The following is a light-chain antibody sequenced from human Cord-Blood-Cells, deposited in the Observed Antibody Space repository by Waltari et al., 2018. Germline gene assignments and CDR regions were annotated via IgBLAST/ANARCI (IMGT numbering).Light chain of an antibody. J-gene: IGLJ3*02. V-gene: IGLV2-23*01. CDR2: EGS. Sequence: QSALTQPAPVSGSPGQSITIPCTGTSSDVGSYNLVSWYQQHPGKAPKLMIYEGSKRPSGVSNRFSGSKSGNTASLTISGLQAEDEADYYCCSHAGSSTLVFGGGTKLTVL. CDR1: SSDVGSYNL. CDR3: CSHAGSSTLV.